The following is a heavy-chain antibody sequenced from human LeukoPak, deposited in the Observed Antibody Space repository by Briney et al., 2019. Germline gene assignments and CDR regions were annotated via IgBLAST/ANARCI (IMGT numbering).Heavy chain of an antibody. J-gene: IGHJ4*02. D-gene: IGHD4-23*01. CDR3: ARDATVVTNDFDY. V-gene: IGHV3-21*01. CDR1: GFTFSSYS. CDR2: ISSSSSYI. Sequence: PGGSLRLSCAASGFTFSSYSMNWVRQAPGKGLEWVSSISSSSSYIYYADSVKGRFTTSRDNAKNSLYLQMNSLRAEDTAVYYCARDATVVTNDFDYWGQGTLVTVSS.